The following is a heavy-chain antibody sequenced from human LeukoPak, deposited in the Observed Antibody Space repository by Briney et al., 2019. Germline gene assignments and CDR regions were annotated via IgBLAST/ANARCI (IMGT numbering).Heavy chain of an antibody. J-gene: IGHJ4*02. D-gene: IGHD3-3*02. CDR3: ARDSQHLNFDH. CDR2: INSDGSST. V-gene: IGHV3-74*01. Sequence: GGSLRLSCAASGFTFSSYWMHWVRQAPGKGLVWVSRINSDGSSTSYADSVKGRFTISRDNAKNTLYLEMNSLRAEDTAVYYCARDSQHLNFDHWGQGTLVTVSS. CDR1: GFTFSSYW.